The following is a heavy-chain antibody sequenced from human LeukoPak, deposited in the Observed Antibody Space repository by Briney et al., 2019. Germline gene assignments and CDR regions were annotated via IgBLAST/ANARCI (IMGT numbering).Heavy chain of an antibody. CDR3: ARARWEQWLVLGAFDI. D-gene: IGHD6-19*01. CDR2: IYHSGST. Sequence: SETLSLTRTVSGGSISSGGYYWSWIRQPPGKGLEWIGYIYHSGSTYYNPSLKSRVTISVDRSKNQFSLKLSSVTAADTAVYYCARARWEQWLVLGAFDIWGQGTMVTVSS. V-gene: IGHV4-30-2*01. CDR1: GGSISSGGYY. J-gene: IGHJ3*02.